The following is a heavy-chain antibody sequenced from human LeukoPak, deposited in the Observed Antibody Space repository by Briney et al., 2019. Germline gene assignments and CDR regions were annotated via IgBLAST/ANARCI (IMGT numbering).Heavy chain of an antibody. D-gene: IGHD5-18*01. CDR2: INPNSGGT. J-gene: IGHJ4*02. CDR1: GYTFTGYY. V-gene: IGHV1-2*02. Sequence: ASVKVSCKASGYTFTGYYMHWVRQAPGQGLEWMGWINPNSGGTNYAQKFQGRVTMTRDTSISTAYMELSSLRSEDTAVYYCARGGYGYGYNNYWGQGTLVTVSS. CDR3: ARGGYGYGYNNY.